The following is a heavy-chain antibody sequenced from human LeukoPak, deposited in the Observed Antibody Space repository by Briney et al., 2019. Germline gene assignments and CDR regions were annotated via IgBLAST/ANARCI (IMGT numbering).Heavy chain of an antibody. D-gene: IGHD6-13*01. Sequence: SETLSLTCTVSGGSISTTSYYWGWIRQPPGKGLEWIGTIYYSGSTYYIPSLKSRVTISVDTSKNQFSLKLSSVTAADTAVYFCARVTRIAAALDAFDIWGQGTMVTVSS. CDR1: GGSISTTSYY. V-gene: IGHV4-39*07. CDR3: ARVTRIAAALDAFDI. J-gene: IGHJ3*02. CDR2: IYYSGST.